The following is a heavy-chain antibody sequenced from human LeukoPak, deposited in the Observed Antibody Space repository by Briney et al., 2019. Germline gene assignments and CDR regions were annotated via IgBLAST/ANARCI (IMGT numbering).Heavy chain of an antibody. D-gene: IGHD4-11*01. CDR1: GGSISSYY. CDR2: IYYIGST. Sequence: SETLSLTCTVSGGSISSYYWSWIRQPAGKGLEWIGYIYYIGSTNYNPSLKSRVTISVDTSKNQFSLKLSSVTPADTAVYYCARLIKYSNYYFDYWGQGTLVTVSS. J-gene: IGHJ4*02. V-gene: IGHV4-59*08. CDR3: ARLIKYSNYYFDY.